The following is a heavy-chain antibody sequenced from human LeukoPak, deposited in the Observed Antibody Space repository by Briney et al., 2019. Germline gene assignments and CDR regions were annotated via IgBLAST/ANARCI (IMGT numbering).Heavy chain of an antibody. CDR3: ARGPSGYHNT. CDR1: GFTFSSYG. CDR2: IRYDGSNK. Sequence: PGGSLRLSCAASGFTFSSYGMHWVRQAPGKGLEWVAFIRYDGSNKYYADSVKGRFTISRDNSKNTLYLQMNSLRAVDTAVYYCARGPSGYHNTGGQGTLVTVSS. J-gene: IGHJ4*02. D-gene: IGHD5-12*01. V-gene: IGHV3-30*02.